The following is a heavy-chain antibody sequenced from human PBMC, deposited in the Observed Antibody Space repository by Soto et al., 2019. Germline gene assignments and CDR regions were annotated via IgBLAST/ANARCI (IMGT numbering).Heavy chain of an antibody. CDR1: GFTFSSYG. CDR2: ISYDGSNK. CDR3: AKDPGYCSSTSCLFYYYYYMDV. D-gene: IGHD2-2*01. J-gene: IGHJ6*03. V-gene: IGHV3-30*18. Sequence: QVQLVESGGGVVQPGRSLRLSCAASGFTFSSYGMHWVRQAPGKGLAWVAVISYDGSNKYYADSVKGRFTISRDNSKNTLYLQMNSLRAEDTAVYYCAKDPGYCSSTSCLFYYYYYMDVWGKGTTVTVSS.